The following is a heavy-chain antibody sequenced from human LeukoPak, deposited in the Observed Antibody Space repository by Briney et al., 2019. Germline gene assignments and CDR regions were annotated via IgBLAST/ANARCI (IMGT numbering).Heavy chain of an antibody. CDR2: IYYSGST. D-gene: IGHD3-10*01. Sequence: SQTLSLTCTVSGGSISSGGYYWSWIRQHPGKGLEWIGYIYYSGSTYYNPSLKSRVTISVDKSKNQFSLKLSSVTAADTAVYYCARGLLWFGGYYYYGMDVWGQGTTVTASS. V-gene: IGHV4-31*03. J-gene: IGHJ6*02. CDR1: GGSISSGGYY. CDR3: ARGLLWFGGYYYYGMDV.